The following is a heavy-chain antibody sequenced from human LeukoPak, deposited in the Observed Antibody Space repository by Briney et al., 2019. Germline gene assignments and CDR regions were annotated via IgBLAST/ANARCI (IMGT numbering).Heavy chain of an antibody. Sequence: APVKVSCKASGYTFTSYGISWVRQAPGQGLEWMGWISAYNGNTNYAQKLQGRVTMTTDTSTSTAYMELRSLRSDDTAVYYCASGSSGPYYFDYWGQGTLVTVSS. D-gene: IGHD3-22*01. J-gene: IGHJ4*02. V-gene: IGHV1-18*01. CDR2: ISAYNGNT. CDR3: ASGSSGPYYFDY. CDR1: GYTFTSYG.